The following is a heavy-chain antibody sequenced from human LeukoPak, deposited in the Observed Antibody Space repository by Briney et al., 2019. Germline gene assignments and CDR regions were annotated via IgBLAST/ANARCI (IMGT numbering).Heavy chain of an antibody. J-gene: IGHJ5*02. V-gene: IGHV4-39*01. CDR2: IYYSGST. Sequence: SETLSLTCTVSGGSISSSSYYWGWIRQPPGKXXXXXGSIYYSGSTYYNPSLKSRVTISVDTSKNQFSLKLSSVTAADTAVYYCARHVKGSGSNWFDPWGQGTLVTVSS. D-gene: IGHD3-10*01. CDR3: ARHVKGSGSNWFDP. CDR1: GGSISSSSYY.